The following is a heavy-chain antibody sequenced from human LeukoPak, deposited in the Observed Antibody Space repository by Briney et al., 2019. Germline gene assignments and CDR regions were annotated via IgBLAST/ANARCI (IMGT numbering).Heavy chain of an antibody. CDR3: ARLRYDSSGYRSSSYYFEY. J-gene: IGHJ4*02. CDR2: IYYSGST. V-gene: IGHV4-59*01. Sequence: PSETLSLTCTVSGGSISSYYWNWIRKPAGKGLEWMGYIYYSGSTNYNPSLKSRVTISVDTSKNQFSLKLSAVTAADTAVYYCARLRYDSSGYRSSSYYFEYWGQGTLVTVSS. D-gene: IGHD3-22*01. CDR1: GGSISSYY.